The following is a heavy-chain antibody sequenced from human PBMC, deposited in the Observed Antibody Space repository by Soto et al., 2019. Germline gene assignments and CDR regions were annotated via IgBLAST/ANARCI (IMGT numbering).Heavy chain of an antibody. CDR1: GFSLSNARMG. CDR3: ARIVRDGYNLGY. CDR2: IFSNDEE. V-gene: IGHV2-26*01. Sequence: SGPTLVNPTETLTLTCTVSGFSLSNARMGVSWIRQPPGKALEWLAHIFSNDEESYSTSLKSRLTISKDTSKSQVVLTMTNMDPVDTATYYCARIVRDGYNLGYWGQGTLVTVSS. D-gene: IGHD5-12*01. J-gene: IGHJ4*02.